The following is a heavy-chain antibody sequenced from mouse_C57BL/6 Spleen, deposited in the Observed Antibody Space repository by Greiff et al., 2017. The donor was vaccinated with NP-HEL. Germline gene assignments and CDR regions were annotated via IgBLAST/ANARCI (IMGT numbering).Heavy chain of an antibody. CDR1: GYTFTDYY. V-gene: IGHV1-76*01. J-gene: IGHJ1*03. CDR3: AREEDDYLDV. CDR2: IYPGSGNT. D-gene: IGHD2-3*01. Sequence: VHLVESGAELVRPGASVKLSCKASGYTFTDYYINWVKQRPGQGLEWIARIYPGSGNTYYNEKFKGKATLTAEKSSSTAYMQLSSLTSEDSAVYFCAREEDDYLDVWGTGTTVTVSS.